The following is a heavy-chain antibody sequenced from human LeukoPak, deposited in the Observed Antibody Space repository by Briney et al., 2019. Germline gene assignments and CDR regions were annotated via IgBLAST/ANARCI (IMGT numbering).Heavy chain of an antibody. CDR2: ISYSGST. CDR3: ARDDYRGVTNFDP. V-gene: IGHV4-59*01. Sequence: PSETLSLTCTVSGGSISPYFWSWIRQPPGKGLEWIGYISYSGSTNYNPSLKSRVTISVDTSKNQFSLQLSSVTAADTAVYYCARDDYRGVTNFDPWGQGTLVTVSS. CDR1: GGSISPYF. J-gene: IGHJ5*02. D-gene: IGHD3-10*01.